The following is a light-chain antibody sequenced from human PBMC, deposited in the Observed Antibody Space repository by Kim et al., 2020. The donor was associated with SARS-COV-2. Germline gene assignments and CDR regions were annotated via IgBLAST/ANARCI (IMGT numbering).Light chain of an antibody. Sequence: QRSGGSCWGSSTVIGSNYVEWYQQLPGTAHKLLIYRNNERPSGVSDRFSGSKSGTSASLAISGLRSEDDADYYCASWDDSLSGDGVFGGGTQLTVL. V-gene: IGLV1-47*01. J-gene: IGLJ3*02. CDR1: STVIGSNY. CDR2: RNN. CDR3: ASWDDSLSGDGV.